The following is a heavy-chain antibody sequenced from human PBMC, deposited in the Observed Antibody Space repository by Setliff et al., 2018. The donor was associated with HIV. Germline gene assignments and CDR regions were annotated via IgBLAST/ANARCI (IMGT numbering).Heavy chain of an antibody. Sequence: SENLSLTCTVSGGSISSHYWSWIRQPPGKGLEWIGSIYYSGGTNYNPSLKSRVTISVDTSKNQFSLKLSSVTAADTAVYYCAVGYCGGDCAWYFDLWGRGTLVTVSS. D-gene: IGHD2-21*02. CDR3: AVGYCGGDCAWYFDL. V-gene: IGHV4-59*11. CDR1: GGSISSHY. CDR2: IYYSGGT. J-gene: IGHJ2*01.